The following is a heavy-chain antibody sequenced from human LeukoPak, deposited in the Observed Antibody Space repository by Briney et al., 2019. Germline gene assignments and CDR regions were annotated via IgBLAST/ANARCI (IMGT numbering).Heavy chain of an antibody. CDR2: IWYDGSNK. CDR3: AKGAVGATLWNDAFDI. CDR1: GFTFSSYG. J-gene: IGHJ3*02. Sequence: GSLRLSCAASGFTFSSYGMHWVRQAPGKGLEWVAVIWYDGSNKYYADSVKGRFTISRDNSKNTLYLQMNSLRAEDTAVYYCAKGAVGATLWNDAFDIWGQGTMVTVSS. D-gene: IGHD1-26*01. V-gene: IGHV3-33*06.